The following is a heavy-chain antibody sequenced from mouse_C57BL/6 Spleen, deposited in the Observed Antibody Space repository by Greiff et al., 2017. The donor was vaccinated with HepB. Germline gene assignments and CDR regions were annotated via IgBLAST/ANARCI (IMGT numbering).Heavy chain of an antibody. D-gene: IGHD1-1*01. CDR3: AKNPSIATVVAFDY. Sequence: EVKLVESGGGLVKPGGSLKLSCAASGFTFSSYAMSWVRQTPEKRLEWVATISDGGSYTYYPDNVKGRFTISRDNAKNNLYLQMSHLKSEDTAMYYCAKNPSIATVVAFDYWGQGTTLTVSS. J-gene: IGHJ2*01. CDR2: ISDGGSYT. V-gene: IGHV5-4*03. CDR1: GFTFSSYA.